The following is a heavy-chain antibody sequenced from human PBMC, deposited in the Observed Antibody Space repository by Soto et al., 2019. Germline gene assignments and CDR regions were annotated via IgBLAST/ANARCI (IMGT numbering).Heavy chain of an antibody. CDR2: IIPILGIA. CDR3: ARDKLEVVAATNYYCYRMDV. D-gene: IGHD2-15*01. J-gene: IGHJ6*02. V-gene: IGHV1-69*04. Sequence: SVKVSCKASGYTFTRHGISWVRQAPGQGLECMGRIIPILGIANYAQKFQGRVTITADKSTSTAYMELSSLRSEDTAVYYCARDKLEVVAATNYYCYRMDVWGQGTTVTVSS. CDR1: GYTFTRHG.